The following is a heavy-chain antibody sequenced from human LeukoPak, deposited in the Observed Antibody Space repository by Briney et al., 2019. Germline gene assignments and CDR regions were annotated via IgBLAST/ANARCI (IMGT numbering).Heavy chain of an antibody. Sequence: ASVKVSCKASRYTFTSDYIHWVRQAPGQGLEWLGIINPSGSRTTYGQNSQGRVTMTRDTSTSTVYMELSSLRSEDTAVYYCARGSRFLDYWGQGTLVTVSS. J-gene: IGHJ4*02. V-gene: IGHV1-46*01. CDR1: RYTFTSDY. CDR3: ARGSRFLDY. D-gene: IGHD3-3*01. CDR2: INPSGSRT.